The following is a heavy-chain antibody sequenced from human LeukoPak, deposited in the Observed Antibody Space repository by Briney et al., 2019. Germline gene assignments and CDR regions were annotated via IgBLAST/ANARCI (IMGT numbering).Heavy chain of an antibody. CDR1: GFTVSSNY. V-gene: IGHV3-66*01. Sequence: GGSLRLSCAASGFTVSSNYMSWVRQAPGKGLEWVSVIYSGGSTYYADSVKGRFTISRDNSKNTLYLQMNSLRAEDTAVYYCARDYCSGVSCYFDYWGQGTLVTVSS. D-gene: IGHD2-15*01. J-gene: IGHJ4*02. CDR3: ARDYCSGVSCYFDY. CDR2: IYSGGST.